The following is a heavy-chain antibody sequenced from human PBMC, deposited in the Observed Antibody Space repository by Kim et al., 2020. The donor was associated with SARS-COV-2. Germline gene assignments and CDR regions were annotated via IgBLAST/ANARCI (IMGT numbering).Heavy chain of an antibody. Sequence: SETLSLTGEVYAGSFSGYFWSWIRQSPGKGLEWIGEIHQSGNINYNPSLKSRVSLTLHTSNNQFSLKMTSVTAADTAVYYCARRGSSFGSRSMDVWGQGTTVTVSS. CDR3: ARRGSSFGSRSMDV. D-gene: IGHD3-10*01. V-gene: IGHV4-34*01. CDR2: IHQSGNI. CDR1: AGSFSGYF. J-gene: IGHJ6*02.